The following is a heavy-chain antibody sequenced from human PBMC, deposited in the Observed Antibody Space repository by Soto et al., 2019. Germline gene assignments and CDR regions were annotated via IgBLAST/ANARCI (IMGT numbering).Heavy chain of an antibody. J-gene: IGHJ6*02. D-gene: IGHD6-13*01. CDR1: GGSISSSSYY. Sequence: SETLSLTCTVSGGSISSSSYYWGWIRQPPGKGLEWIGSIYYSGSTYYNPSLKSRVTISVDTSKNQFSLKLSSVTAADTAVYYCASGGLAAAGNTAYYYYGMDVWGQGTTVTVS. CDR3: ASGGLAAAGNTAYYYYGMDV. CDR2: IYYSGST. V-gene: IGHV4-39*01.